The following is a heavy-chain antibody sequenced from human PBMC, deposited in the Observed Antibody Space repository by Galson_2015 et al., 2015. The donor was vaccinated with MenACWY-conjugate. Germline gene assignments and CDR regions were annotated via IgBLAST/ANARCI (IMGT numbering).Heavy chain of an antibody. D-gene: IGHD5-24*01. V-gene: IGHV3-74*01. J-gene: IGHJ4*02. CDR1: GFTFNNYW. CDR3: ARDNNWSVDS. CDR2: IKADGSFA. Sequence: SLRLSCAASGFTFNNYWMHWVRQPPGKGLEWISYIKADGSFANYADSVKGRFTISTDNAKNMVYLQMDGLGDEYTAVYFCARDNNWSVDSWGQGTLVTVSS.